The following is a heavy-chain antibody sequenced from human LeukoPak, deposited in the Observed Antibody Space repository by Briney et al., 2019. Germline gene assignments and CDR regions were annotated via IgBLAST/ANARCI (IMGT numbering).Heavy chain of an antibody. J-gene: IGHJ4*02. D-gene: IGHD3-22*01. CDR2: VYNDKSE. Sequence: GGSLRLSCAASGLTFSFYGMHWVRQAPGKGLEWVAVVYNDKSEYYADSVKGRFTISRDNSKNTLYMQMNSLRVEDTALYYCATGSAYYYGHWGQETLVPVPS. CDR3: ATGSAYYYGH. CDR1: GLTFSFYG. V-gene: IGHV3-33*03.